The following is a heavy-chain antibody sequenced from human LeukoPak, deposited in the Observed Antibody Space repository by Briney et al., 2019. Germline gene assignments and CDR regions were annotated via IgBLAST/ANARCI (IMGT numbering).Heavy chain of an antibody. CDR3: AREMGGRNTVTPTAIDY. V-gene: IGHV4-39*07. J-gene: IGHJ4*02. D-gene: IGHD4-17*01. Sequence: PSETLSLTCTVSGGSISSSSYYWGWIRQPPGKGLEWIVSIYHSGSTYYNPSLKSRVTISVDTSKNQFSLKLSSVTAADTAVYYCAREMGGRNTVTPTAIDYWGQGTLVTVSS. CDR2: IYHSGST. CDR1: GGSISSSSYY.